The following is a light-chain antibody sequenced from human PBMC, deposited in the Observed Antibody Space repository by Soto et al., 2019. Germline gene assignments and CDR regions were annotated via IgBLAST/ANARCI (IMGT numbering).Light chain of an antibody. Sequence: QSALAQPPSASGSPGQSVTISCTGTSSDVGAYNYVSWYQQHPGKAPKLIIYDVSQRPSGVPYRFSGSKSGNTASLTVSGLQAEDDAFYSGNSFAGSAHVVFGGGTKLTVL. V-gene: IGLV2-8*01. CDR1: SSDVGAYNY. CDR2: DVS. CDR3: NSFAGSAHVV. J-gene: IGLJ2*01.